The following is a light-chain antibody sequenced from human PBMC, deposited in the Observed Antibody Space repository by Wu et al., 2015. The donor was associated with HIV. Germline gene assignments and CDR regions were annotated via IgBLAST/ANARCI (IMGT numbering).Light chain of an antibody. CDR3: QQLSTYPRT. V-gene: IGKV1-9*01. CDR1: QDISGY. J-gene: IGKJ5*01. Sequence: IQLTQSPSSLSASVGGRVTITCRASQDISGYLAWYQQKPGKAPNLLIYGASSLQSGVPSRFSGSGSETHFTLTISSLQPEDFATYYCQQLSTYPRTFGQGTRLDI. CDR2: GAS.